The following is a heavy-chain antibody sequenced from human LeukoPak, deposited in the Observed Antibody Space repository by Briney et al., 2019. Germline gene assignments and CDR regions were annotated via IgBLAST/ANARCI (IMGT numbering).Heavy chain of an antibody. CDR2: INPSGGST. CDR3: ARFPGSAEYRHYYYMDV. Sequence: GASVKVSCKASGYTFTSYYMHWVRQAPGQGLEWMGIINPSGGSTSYAQKFQGRVTMTRDMSTSTVYMELSSLRSEDTAVYYCARFPGSAEYRHYYYMDVWGKGTTVTVSS. D-gene: IGHD2-15*01. V-gene: IGHV1-46*01. CDR1: GYTFTSYY. J-gene: IGHJ6*03.